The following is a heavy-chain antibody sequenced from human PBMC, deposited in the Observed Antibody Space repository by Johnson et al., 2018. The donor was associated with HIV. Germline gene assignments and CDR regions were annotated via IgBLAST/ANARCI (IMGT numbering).Heavy chain of an antibody. J-gene: IGHJ3*01. CDR1: GFTFNTYA. V-gene: IGHV3-30*04. CDR2: ISYDGDNK. Sequence: VQLVESGGGVVQPGKSLRLSCAASGFTFNTYAIHWVRQTPVKGLEWVAVISYDGDNKYYAASVKGRFTISRDNSKSTLYLQMNSLRPEDTAVYYCARELGGILGAFDLWGQGKMVIVSS. CDR3: ARELGGILGAFDL. D-gene: IGHD1-26*01.